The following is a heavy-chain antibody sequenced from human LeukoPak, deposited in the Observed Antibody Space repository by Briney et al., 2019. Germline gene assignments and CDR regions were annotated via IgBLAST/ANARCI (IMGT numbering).Heavy chain of an antibody. J-gene: IGHJ4*02. V-gene: IGHV1-18*01. CDR2: ISAYNGNT. D-gene: IGHD5-18*01. Sequence: ASVKVSCKASGYTFTSYGISWVRQAPGQGLEWMGWISAYNGNTNYAQKLQGRVTMTTDTSTSTAYMELRSLRSDDTAVYYCARNLGDTAMVPTFDYWGQGTLVTVSS. CDR3: ARNLGDTAMVPTFDY. CDR1: GYTFTSYG.